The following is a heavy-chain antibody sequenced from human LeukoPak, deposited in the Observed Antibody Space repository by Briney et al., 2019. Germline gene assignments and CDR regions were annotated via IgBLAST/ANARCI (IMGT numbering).Heavy chain of an antibody. Sequence: ASVKVSCKSSENTFTAYYIHWVRQAPGQGPEWMGVISPSGGSTIYAQKFKGRVTLTRDMSTSTDYLELSSLRSEDTAVYYCARDNSVRDEAWWFNPWGQGTLVTVSS. CDR1: ENTFTAYY. D-gene: IGHD5-24*01. CDR3: ARDNSVRDEAWWFNP. V-gene: IGHV1-46*01. J-gene: IGHJ5*02. CDR2: ISPSGGST.